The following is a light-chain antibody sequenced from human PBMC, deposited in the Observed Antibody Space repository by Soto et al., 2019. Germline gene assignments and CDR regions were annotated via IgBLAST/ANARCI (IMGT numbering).Light chain of an antibody. Sequence: QPVLTQPPSASGTPGQRVTISCSGGSSNLGSNSVYWYQQLPGTAPKLLIFKNNQRPSGVPDRFSGSKSGTSASLAISGLRSEDEADYYCAAWDGSLSGYWVFGGGTKLTVL. CDR1: SSNLGSNS. J-gene: IGLJ3*02. CDR3: AAWDGSLSGYWV. V-gene: IGLV1-47*01. CDR2: KNN.